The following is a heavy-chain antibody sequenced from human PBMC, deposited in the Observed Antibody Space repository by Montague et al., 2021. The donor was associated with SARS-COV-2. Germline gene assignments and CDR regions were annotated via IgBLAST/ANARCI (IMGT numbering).Heavy chain of an antibody. CDR3: AGTRGYDRRFDF. CDR2: IYYSGST. J-gene: IGHJ4*02. V-gene: IGHV4-59*01. Sequence: SETLSLTCTVSGGSISSNFWSWIRQPPGKGLEWIGYIYYSGSTNYNPSLKSRVTISVDTSKKQFSLQLSSVTAADTAVYYCAGTRGYDRRFDFWGQGTLVTVSS. D-gene: IGHD5-12*01. CDR1: GGSISSNF.